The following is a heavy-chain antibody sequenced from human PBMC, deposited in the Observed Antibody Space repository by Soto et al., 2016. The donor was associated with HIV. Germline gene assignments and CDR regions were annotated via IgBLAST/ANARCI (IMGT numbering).Heavy chain of an antibody. D-gene: IGHD5-12*01. V-gene: IGHV3-23*01. Sequence: EVQLLESGGGLVQPGGSLRLSCTASGFTFNNYAMSWVRQAPGRGLEWVSTISGSGDSTYYADSVKGRFTISRDNSKNTLYVQMNSLRAEDTAVYYCAKVWVATSWASFDIWGQGTMVTVSS. CDR1: GFTFNNYA. J-gene: IGHJ3*02. CDR3: AKVWVATSWASFDI. CDR2: ISGSGDST.